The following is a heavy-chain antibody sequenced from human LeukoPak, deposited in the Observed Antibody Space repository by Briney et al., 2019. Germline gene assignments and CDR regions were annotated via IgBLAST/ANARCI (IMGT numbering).Heavy chain of an antibody. D-gene: IGHD3-10*01. CDR3: ARVSPLLWFGELLYPDY. J-gene: IGHJ4*02. Sequence: ASVKVSCKASGYTFTSYGISWVRQAPGQGLEWMGWISAYNGNTNYAQKLQGRVTMTTDTSTSTAYMELRSLRSDDTAVYYCARVSPLLWFGELLYPDYWGQGTLVTVSS. V-gene: IGHV1-18*01. CDR1: GYTFTSYG. CDR2: ISAYNGNT.